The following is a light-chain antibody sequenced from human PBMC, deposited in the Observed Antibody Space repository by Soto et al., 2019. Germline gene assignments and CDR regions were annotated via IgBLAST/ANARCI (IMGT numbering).Light chain of an antibody. CDR3: CSYGGRSTYV. Sequence: QSVLTQPASVSGSPGQSITISCTGTSSDVGSYNLVSWYQQHPGKAPKLMIYDVSKRPSGVSNRFSGSKSANTASLTISGLQADDEADYYCCSYGGRSTYVFGTGTKLTVL. J-gene: IGLJ1*01. V-gene: IGLV2-23*02. CDR1: SSDVGSYNL. CDR2: DVS.